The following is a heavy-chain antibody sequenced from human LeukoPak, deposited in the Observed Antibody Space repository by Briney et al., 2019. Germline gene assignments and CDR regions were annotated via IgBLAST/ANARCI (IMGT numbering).Heavy chain of an antibody. CDR1: GGSISSYY. Sequence: PSETLSLTCTVSGGSISSYYWSWIRQPAGKGLEWIGRINTSGNTNYNPSLKSRVTMSVDTTKNQVSLKLSSVIAADTAVYYCAREKDYGDSRGLDPWGQGTLVTVSS. D-gene: IGHD4-17*01. CDR3: AREKDYGDSRGLDP. CDR2: INTSGNT. V-gene: IGHV4-4*07. J-gene: IGHJ5*02.